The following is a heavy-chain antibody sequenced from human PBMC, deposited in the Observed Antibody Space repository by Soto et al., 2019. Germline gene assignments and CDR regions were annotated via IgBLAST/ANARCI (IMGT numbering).Heavy chain of an antibody. CDR3: AREGYYYDSSGYYFGVY. CDR1: GYTFTSYY. D-gene: IGHD3-22*01. V-gene: IGHV1-46*03. Sequence: QVQLVQSGAEVKKPGASVKVSCKASGYTFTSYYMHWVRQAPGQGLEWMGIINPSGGSTSYAQKFQRRVTMTRXXYXSXXYMELSSLRSEDTAVYYCAREGYYYDSSGYYFGVYWGQGTLVTVSS. J-gene: IGHJ4*02. CDR2: INPSGGST.